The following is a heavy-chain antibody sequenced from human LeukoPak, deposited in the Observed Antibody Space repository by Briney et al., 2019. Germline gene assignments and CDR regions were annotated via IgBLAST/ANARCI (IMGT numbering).Heavy chain of an antibody. D-gene: IGHD3-22*01. Sequence: SETLSLTCTVSGGSISSSSYYWGWIRQPPVKGLEWIGSIYYSGSTYYNPSLKSRVTISVDTSKNQFSLKLSSVTAADTAVYYCARAELYYYDSRPNAFDIWGQGTMVTVSS. CDR3: ARAELYYYDSRPNAFDI. J-gene: IGHJ3*02. CDR1: GGSISSSSYY. CDR2: IYYSGST. V-gene: IGHV4-39*07.